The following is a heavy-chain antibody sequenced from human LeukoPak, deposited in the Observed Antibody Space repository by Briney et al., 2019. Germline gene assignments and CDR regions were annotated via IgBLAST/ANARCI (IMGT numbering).Heavy chain of an antibody. J-gene: IGHJ2*01. Sequence: GGSLRLSCAASGFTFNTYTMNWVRQAPGKGLEWVSSITASSTAIYSADSVKGRFTISRDNAKNSLYLQMNSLRAEDTAVYYCAKGRYSSSWVWYFDLWGRGTLVTVSS. CDR2: ITASSTAI. CDR3: AKGRYSSSWVWYFDL. CDR1: GFTFNTYT. D-gene: IGHD6-13*01. V-gene: IGHV3-21*01.